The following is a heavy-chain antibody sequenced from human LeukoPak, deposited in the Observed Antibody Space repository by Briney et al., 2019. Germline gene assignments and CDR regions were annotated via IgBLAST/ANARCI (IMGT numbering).Heavy chain of an antibody. D-gene: IGHD5-12*01. J-gene: IGHJ2*01. CDR1: GFTFSSYS. CDR2: ISSSSSYI. Sequence: PGGYLRLSCAASGFTFSSYSMNWVRQAPGKGLEWVSSISSSSSYIYYADSVKGRFTISRDNAKNSLYLQMNSLRAEDTAVYYCAREGGGYSGYEHWYFDLWGRGTLVTVSS. CDR3: AREGGGYSGYEHWYFDL. V-gene: IGHV3-21*01.